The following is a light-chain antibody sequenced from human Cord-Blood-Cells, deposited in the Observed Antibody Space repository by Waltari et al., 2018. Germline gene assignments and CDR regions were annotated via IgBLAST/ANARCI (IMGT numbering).Light chain of an antibody. Sequence: QSVLTQPPSASGTPGHRATISCSGISSNIGRNYVYWYQQLPGSAPKLLIYRNNQPPSGVPDRFSGSKSGTAASLAISGRRSEDEADYYCAAWDDSLSGWVFGVGTKLTVL. CDR2: RNN. J-gene: IGLJ3*02. V-gene: IGLV1-47*01. CDR1: SSNIGRNY. CDR3: AAWDDSLSGWV.